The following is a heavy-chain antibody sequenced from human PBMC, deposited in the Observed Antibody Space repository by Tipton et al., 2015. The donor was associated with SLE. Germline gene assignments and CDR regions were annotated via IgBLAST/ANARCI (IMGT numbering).Heavy chain of an antibody. J-gene: IGHJ4*02. V-gene: IGHV4-59*08. CDR2: LYHTGST. CDR1: GGSISSYY. Sequence: TLSLTCTVSGGSISSYYWSWIRQPPGKGLEWIGSLYHTGSTYYNPSLKSRVTLSIDTSRNQFSLKLSSVTAADTAVYWCARTSSGVTGTNYHFDYWSQGTLVTVSS. D-gene: IGHD1-20*01. CDR3: ARTSSGVTGTNYHFDY.